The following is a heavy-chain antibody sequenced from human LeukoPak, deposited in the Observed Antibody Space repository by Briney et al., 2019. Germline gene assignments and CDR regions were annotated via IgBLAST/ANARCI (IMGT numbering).Heavy chain of an antibody. CDR1: GFTFSSYW. D-gene: IGHD2-8*01. CDR3: ARVQGHPPNGLDV. CDR2: IKQDGSQK. V-gene: IGHV3-7*01. Sequence: GGSLRLSCAASGFTFSSYWMSWVRQAPGKGLEWVANIKQDGSQKYYVDSVKGRFSISRDNAKNTLYLQMNSLRAEDTAVYYCARVQGHPPNGLDVWGQGTMVTVSS. J-gene: IGHJ3*01.